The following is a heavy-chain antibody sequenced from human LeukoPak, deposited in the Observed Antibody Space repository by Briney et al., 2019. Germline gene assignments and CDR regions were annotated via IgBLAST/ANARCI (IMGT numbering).Heavy chain of an antibody. J-gene: IGHJ4*02. CDR1: GFTFSSYG. CDR2: IRYDGSNK. Sequence: PGGSLRLSCAASGFTFSSYGMHWVRQAPGKGLEWVAFIRYDGSNKYYADSVKGRFTISRDNSKNTLYLQMNSLRAEDTAVYYCAKDRRWELPFDYWGQGTLVTVSS. V-gene: IGHV3-30*02. CDR3: AKDRRWELPFDY. D-gene: IGHD1-26*01.